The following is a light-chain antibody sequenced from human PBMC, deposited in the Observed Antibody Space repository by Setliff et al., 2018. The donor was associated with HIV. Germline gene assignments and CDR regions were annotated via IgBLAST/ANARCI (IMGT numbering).Light chain of an antibody. CDR1: SSDVGGYNY. J-gene: IGLJ1*01. CDR3: SSYAITNTLP. CDR2: EVR. V-gene: IGLV2-14*01. Sequence: QSALAQPASVSGSPGQSITISCTGTSSDVGGYNYVSWYQQHPGKAPKLIIYEVRNRSSGVSNRFSGSKSGNTASLTISGLQAEDEADYYCSSYAITNTLPFGTGTKV.